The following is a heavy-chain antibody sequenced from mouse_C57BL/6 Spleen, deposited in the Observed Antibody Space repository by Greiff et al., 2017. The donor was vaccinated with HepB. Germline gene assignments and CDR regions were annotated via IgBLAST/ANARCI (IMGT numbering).Heavy chain of an antibody. D-gene: IGHD3-2*02. CDR3: ARHDSSGFAY. V-gene: IGHV5-15*04. Sequence: EVMLVESGGGLVQPGGSLKLSCAASGFTFSDYGMAWVRQAPRQGPEWVAFISNLAYSIYYADTVTGRFTISRENAKNTLYLEMSSLRSEDTAMYYCARHDSSGFAYWGQGTLVTVSA. CDR1: GFTFSDYG. CDR2: ISNLAYSI. J-gene: IGHJ3*01.